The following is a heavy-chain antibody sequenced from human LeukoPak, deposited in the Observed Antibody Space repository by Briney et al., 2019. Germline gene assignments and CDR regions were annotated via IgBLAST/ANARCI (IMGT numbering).Heavy chain of an antibody. D-gene: IGHD3-22*01. CDR2: FIPIFGTA. J-gene: IGHJ4*02. V-gene: IGHV1-69*05. CDR1: GGTFSSYA. Sequence: ASLKFSCKASGGTFSSYAISWVRKAPGQGLEWMGGFIPIFGTANYAQKFQGRVTITTDEYTSTAYMELSSLRSEDTAVYYCARASSAGDSSGYHRYYFDYWGQGTLVTVSS. CDR3: ARASSAGDSSGYHRYYFDY.